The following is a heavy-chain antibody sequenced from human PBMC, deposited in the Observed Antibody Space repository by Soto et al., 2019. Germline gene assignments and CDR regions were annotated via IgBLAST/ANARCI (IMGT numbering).Heavy chain of an antibody. CDR1: GFTVSSNY. CDR3: ARDTSSSWYYYYYGMDV. CDR2: IYSGGST. J-gene: IGHJ6*02. Sequence: GGSLRLSCAASGFTVSSNYMSWVRQAPGKGLEWVSVIYSGGSTYYADSVKGRFTISRDNSKNTLYLQMNSLRAEDTAVYYCARDTSSSWYYYYYGMDVWGQGTTVTASS. D-gene: IGHD6-13*01. V-gene: IGHV3-53*01.